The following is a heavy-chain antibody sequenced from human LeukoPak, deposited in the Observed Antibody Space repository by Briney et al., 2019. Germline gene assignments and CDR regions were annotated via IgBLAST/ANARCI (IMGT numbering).Heavy chain of an antibody. D-gene: IGHD1-26*01. CDR1: GGTFSSYA. CDR2: VIPIFGTA. Sequence: ASVKVSCKASGGTFSSYAISWVRQAPGQGLEWMGGVIPIFGTANYAQKFQGRVTMTEDTSTDTAYMELSSLRSEDTAVYYCATSRGGSYFPFRYWGQGTLVTVSS. J-gene: IGHJ4*02. V-gene: IGHV1-69*06. CDR3: ATSRGGSYFPFRY.